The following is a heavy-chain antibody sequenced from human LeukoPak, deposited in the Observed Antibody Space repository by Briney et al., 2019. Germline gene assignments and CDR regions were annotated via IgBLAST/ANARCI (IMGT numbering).Heavy chain of an antibody. Sequence: SVKVSCKASGGTFSSYAISWVRQAPGQGLEWMGRIIPIFGTANYAQKFQGSVTITTDESTSTAYMELSSLRSEDPAVYYCARVRGYSSSSFSDWFDPWGRGTLVTVSS. CDR3: ARVRGYSSSSFSDWFDP. D-gene: IGHD6-6*01. CDR1: GGTFSSYA. V-gene: IGHV1-69*05. CDR2: IIPIFGTA. J-gene: IGHJ5*02.